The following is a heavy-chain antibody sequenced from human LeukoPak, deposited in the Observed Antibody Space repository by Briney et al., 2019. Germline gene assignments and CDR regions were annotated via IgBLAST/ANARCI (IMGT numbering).Heavy chain of an antibody. CDR1: GFTFSSQS. D-gene: IGHD6-6*01. CDR2: ISSSSSHI. Sequence: GGSLRLSCAASGFTFSSQSMDWVRQAPGKGLEWVSSISSSSSHIYYADSVKGRFTISRDNAKNSLYLQMSSLRVDGTAVYYCAAAEYSSSSGGYWGQGTLVTVSS. V-gene: IGHV3-21*01. J-gene: IGHJ4*02. CDR3: AAAEYSSSSGGY.